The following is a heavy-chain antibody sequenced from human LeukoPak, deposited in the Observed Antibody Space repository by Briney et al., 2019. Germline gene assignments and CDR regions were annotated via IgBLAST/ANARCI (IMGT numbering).Heavy chain of an antibody. D-gene: IGHD3-9*01. CDR3: ARHFDYLNAFDI. CDR1: GGSISDSTYY. CDR2: MYYSGST. V-gene: IGHV4-39*07. Sequence: SETLSLTCTVSGGSISDSTYYWGWIRQPPGKGLEWIGTMYYSGSTSYNPSLRSRVTISVDTSKDQFSLKLSSVTAADTAVYYCARHFDYLNAFDIWGQGTMVTVSS. J-gene: IGHJ3*02.